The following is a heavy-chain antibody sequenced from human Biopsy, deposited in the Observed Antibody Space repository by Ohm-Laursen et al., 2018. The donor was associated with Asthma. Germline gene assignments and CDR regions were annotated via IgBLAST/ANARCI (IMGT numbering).Heavy chain of an antibody. CDR3: ASELGIGY. V-gene: IGHV3-74*01. J-gene: IGHJ4*02. CDR2: IKSDGSST. CDR1: GFTVSRDH. D-gene: IGHD7-27*01. Sequence: SLRLSCSASGFTVSRDHMFWVRQAPGKGLVWVSNIKSDGSSTSYADSVKGRFTISRDNAKHTVYLQMNNLRAEDTAVYYCASELGIGYWGQGILVTVPS.